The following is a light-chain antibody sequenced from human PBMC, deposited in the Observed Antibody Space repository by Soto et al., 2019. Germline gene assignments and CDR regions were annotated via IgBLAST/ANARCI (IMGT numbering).Light chain of an antibody. CDR3: QSYDSSLSGPYAV. J-gene: IGLJ7*01. CDR2: GNS. CDR1: SSNIGAGYD. V-gene: IGLV1-40*01. Sequence: QSVLTQPPSVSGAPGQRVTISCTGSSSNIGAGYDVHWYQQLPGTAPNLLIYGNSNRPSGVPDRFSGSKSGTSASLAITGLQAEDEADYYCQSYDSSLSGPYAVFGGGTQLTVL.